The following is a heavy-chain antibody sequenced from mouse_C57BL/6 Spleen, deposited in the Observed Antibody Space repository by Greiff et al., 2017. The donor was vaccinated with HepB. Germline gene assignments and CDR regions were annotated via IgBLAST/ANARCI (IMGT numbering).Heavy chain of an antibody. CDR3: AREVGTFYAMDY. D-gene: IGHD1-3*01. V-gene: IGHV3-6*01. CDR2: ISYDGSN. J-gene: IGHJ4*01. CDR1: GYSITSGYY. Sequence: ESGPGLVKPSQSLSLTCSVTGYSITSGYYWNWIRQFPGNKLEWMGYISYDGSNNYNPSLKNRISITRDTSKNQFFLKLNSVTTEDTATYYCAREVGTFYAMDYWGQGTSVTVSS.